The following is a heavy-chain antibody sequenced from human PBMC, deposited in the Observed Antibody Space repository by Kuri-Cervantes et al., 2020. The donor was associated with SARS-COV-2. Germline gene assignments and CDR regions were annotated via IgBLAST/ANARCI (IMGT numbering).Heavy chain of an antibody. CDR2: IYYSGST. Sequence: SETLSLTCTVSGGSISSYYWSWIRQPPGKGLEWIGYIYYSGSTNYNPSLKSRVTIPVDTSKNQFSLKLSSVTAADTAVYYCARDTMSSSSWSRYYYYGMDVWGQGTTVTVSS. J-gene: IGHJ6*02. CDR3: ARDTMSSSSWSRYYYYGMDV. CDR1: GGSISSYY. V-gene: IGHV4-59*01. D-gene: IGHD6-13*01.